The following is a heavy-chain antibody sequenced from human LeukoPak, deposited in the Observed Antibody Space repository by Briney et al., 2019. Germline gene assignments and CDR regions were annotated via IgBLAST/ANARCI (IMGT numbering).Heavy chain of an antibody. V-gene: IGHV4-59*01. CDR1: GGSISSYY. CDR3: ARDGRGYYDSSGHYPLF. Sequence: PSQTLSLTCTVSGGSISSYYWSWIRQPPGKGLEWSGYIYYSGSTNYNPSLKSRVTISVDTSKNQFSPKLSSVTAADTAVYYCARDGRGYYDSSGHYPLFWGQGTLVTVSS. D-gene: IGHD3-22*01. CDR2: IYYSGST. J-gene: IGHJ4*02.